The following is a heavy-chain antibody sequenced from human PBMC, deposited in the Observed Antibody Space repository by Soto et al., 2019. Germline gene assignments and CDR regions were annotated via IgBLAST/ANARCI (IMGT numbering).Heavy chain of an antibody. J-gene: IGHJ4*02. V-gene: IGHV3-23*01. CDR1: GFIFKNQA. CDR3: ARRGTYRWGHFDY. Sequence: EVQLLESGGGLVQPGGSLRLSCAASGFIFKNQAMCWVRQGRGKGLEWVSCISDSGDETFFLDSVKGRFGISRDNSENTLFLYMSSLTGEDSAIYCCARRGTYRWGHFDYWGQGTLVTVSS. D-gene: IGHD3-16*02. CDR2: ISDSGDET.